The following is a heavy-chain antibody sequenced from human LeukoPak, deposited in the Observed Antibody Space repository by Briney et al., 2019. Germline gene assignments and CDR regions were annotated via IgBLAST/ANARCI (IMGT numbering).Heavy chain of an antibody. V-gene: IGHV3-74*01. CDR1: GFTFSTYW. D-gene: IGHD3-10*01. CDR2: INSDGSST. CDR3: ARGLLSFTFDI. J-gene: IGHJ3*02. Sequence: PGGSLRLSCAASGFTFSTYWMHWVRQAPGKGLVWVSRINSDGSSTTYADSVKSRFTISRDNAKNTLYLQMNSLRAEDTAVYYCARGLLSFTFDIWGQGTMVTVSS.